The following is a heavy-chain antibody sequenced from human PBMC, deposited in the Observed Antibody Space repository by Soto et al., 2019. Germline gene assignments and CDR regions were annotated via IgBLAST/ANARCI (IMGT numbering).Heavy chain of an antibody. CDR1: GXSISSYY. J-gene: IGHJ4*02. CDR3: ARALYSSGWYNYFDY. V-gene: IGHV4-59*01. D-gene: IGHD6-19*01. CDR2: IYYSGST. Sequence: SETLSLTCTVSGXSISSYYWSWIRQPPGKGLEWIGYIYYSGSTNYNPSLKSRVTISVDTSKNQFSLKLSSVTAADTAVYYCARALYSSGWYNYFDYWGQGTLVTVSS.